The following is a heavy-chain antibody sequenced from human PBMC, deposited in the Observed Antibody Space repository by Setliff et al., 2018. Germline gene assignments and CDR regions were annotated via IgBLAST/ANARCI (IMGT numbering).Heavy chain of an antibody. D-gene: IGHD6-19*01. V-gene: IGHV4-59*12. Sequence: GSLRLSCIASGFTFSSYSMNWVRQLPGKGLEWIGSISYTGNTNLNPSLGSRVTISADTSENRFSLELTFVSVADTAVYFCAREPMPSSGWYFPFFDIWGQGTMVTVSS. J-gene: IGHJ3*02. CDR1: GFTFSSYS. CDR2: ISYTGNT. CDR3: AREPMPSSGWYFPFFDI.